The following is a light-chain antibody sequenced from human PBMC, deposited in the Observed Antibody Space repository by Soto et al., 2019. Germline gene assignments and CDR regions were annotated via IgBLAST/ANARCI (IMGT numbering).Light chain of an antibody. CDR1: KSGNIG. V-gene: IGLV3-21*02. J-gene: IGLJ2*01. CDR3: QVWDSSSDHPVL. Sequence: SYELTQPPSVSVAPGQTARITCGANKSGNIGVHWYQQKPGQAPVLVVYDDRARPSGIPERFFGSNSENTATLTISRVEAGDEAGYYCQVWDSSSDHPVLFGGGTKLTVL. CDR2: DDR.